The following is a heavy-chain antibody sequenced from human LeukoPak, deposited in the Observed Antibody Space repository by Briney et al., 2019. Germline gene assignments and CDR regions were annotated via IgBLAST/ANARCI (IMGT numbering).Heavy chain of an antibody. D-gene: IGHD3-22*01. CDR3: ARVPPLYYDSSGQYHRAFDI. Sequence: GASVKVSCKASGGTFSSYAISWVRQAPGQGLEWMGWISAYNGNTNYAQKLQGRVTMTTDTSTSTAYMELRSLRSDDTAVYYCARVPPLYYDSSGQYHRAFDIWSQGTMVTVSS. CDR2: ISAYNGNT. V-gene: IGHV1-18*01. J-gene: IGHJ3*02. CDR1: GGTFSSYA.